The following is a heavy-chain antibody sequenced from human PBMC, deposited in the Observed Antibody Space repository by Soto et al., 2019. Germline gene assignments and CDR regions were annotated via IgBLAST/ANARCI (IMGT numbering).Heavy chain of an antibody. V-gene: IGHV3-15*07. CDR2: IKSKTDGGTT. Sequence: GGSLRLSCAASGFTFSNAWMNWVRQAPGKGLEWVGRIKSKTDGGTTDYAAPVKGRFTISRDDSKNTLYLQMNSLKTEDTAVYYCTTDLGWELLRYYYYCMDVWGQGTTVTVSS. CDR3: TTDLGWELLRYYYYCMDV. D-gene: IGHD1-26*01. CDR1: GFTFSNAW. J-gene: IGHJ6*02.